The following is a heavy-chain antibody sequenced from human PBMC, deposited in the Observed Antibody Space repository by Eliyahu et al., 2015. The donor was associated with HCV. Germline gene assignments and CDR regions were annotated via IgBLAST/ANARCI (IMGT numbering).Heavy chain of an antibody. V-gene: IGHV4-4*07. CDR1: GGSIGTYH. D-gene: IGHD3/OR15-3a*01. CDR3: AREFDYWTGYFVY. J-gene: IGHJ4*02. Sequence: QVQLQESGPGLVKPSETLSLTCTVSGGSIGTYHWSWIRQPAGKGLENIGPIFTRGTPKYQPALKSRLTMSIDTSKSQFSLSLTSVTAADTAVYYCAREFDYWTGYFVYWGPGIQVTVSS. CDR2: IFTRGTP.